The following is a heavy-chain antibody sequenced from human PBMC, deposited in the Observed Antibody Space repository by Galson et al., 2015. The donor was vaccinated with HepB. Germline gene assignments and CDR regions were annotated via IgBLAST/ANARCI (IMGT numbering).Heavy chain of an antibody. V-gene: IGHV3-48*03. D-gene: IGHD3-3*01. CDR2: ISSSGSTI. J-gene: IGHJ4*02. Sequence: SLRLSCAASGFTFSSYEMNWVRQAPGKGLEWVSYISSSGSTIYYADSVKGRFTISRDNAKSSLYLQMNSLRAEDTAVYYCARDFAFPIFGVVTPTFYFDYWGQGTLVTVSS. CDR3: ARDFAFPIFGVVTPTFYFDY. CDR1: GFTFSSYE.